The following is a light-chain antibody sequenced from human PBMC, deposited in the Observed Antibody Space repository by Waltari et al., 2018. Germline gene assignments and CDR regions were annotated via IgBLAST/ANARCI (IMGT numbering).Light chain of an antibody. Sequence: YVLTQPPSVSVAPGKTARITCGATNIGSISVHWYQQKLGQAPVLVIYNDSDRPSGVPERFSGSNSGNTATLTISRVEAGDEADYYCQVWNSNNDHYVCGTGTKVTVL. CDR3: QVWNSNNDHYV. J-gene: IGLJ1*01. CDR2: NDS. V-gene: IGLV3-21*04. CDR1: NIGSIS.